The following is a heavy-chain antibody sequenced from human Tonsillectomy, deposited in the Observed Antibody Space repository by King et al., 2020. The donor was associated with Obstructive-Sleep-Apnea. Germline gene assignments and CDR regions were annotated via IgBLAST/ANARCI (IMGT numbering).Heavy chain of an antibody. V-gene: IGHV4-59*01. D-gene: IGHD3-9*01. J-gene: IGHJ2*01. CDR2: IYYSGST. CDR3: AREVGHILTGPLYFDL. Sequence: VQLQESGPRLVKPSETLSLTCTVSGGSISSYYWSWIRQPPGKGLERIGYIYYSGSTNYNPPLKSRVTISVDTSKNPFSLKLSSVTAADTAVYYCAREVGHILTGPLYFDLWGRGTLVTVSS. CDR1: GGSISSYY.